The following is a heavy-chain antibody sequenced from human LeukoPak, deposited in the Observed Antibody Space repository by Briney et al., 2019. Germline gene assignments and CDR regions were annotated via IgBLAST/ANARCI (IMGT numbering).Heavy chain of an antibody. CDR3: ATSITIFGVVTDHDAFDI. Sequence: QPGGSLRLSCAASGFTFSSYAINWVRQAPGKGLEWVSAISGSGGSTYYADSVKGRFTISRDNSKNTLYVQMNSLRAADTAVYYCATSITIFGVVTDHDAFDIWGQGTMVTVSS. V-gene: IGHV3-23*01. CDR2: ISGSGGST. CDR1: GFTFSSYA. D-gene: IGHD3-3*01. J-gene: IGHJ3*02.